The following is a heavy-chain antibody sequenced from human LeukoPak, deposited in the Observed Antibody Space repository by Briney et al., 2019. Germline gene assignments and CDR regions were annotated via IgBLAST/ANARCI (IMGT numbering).Heavy chain of an antibody. Sequence: ETLSLTCTVSGGSISSSSYYWGWIRQPPGMGLEWVSMITSSGGSTFYEESVKGRFTISRDNSKNTLYLQMNSLRAEDTAVYYCAKRVPDAMTGMDVWGQGTTVTVSS. D-gene: IGHD2-2*01. V-gene: IGHV3-23*01. CDR3: AKRVPDAMTGMDV. J-gene: IGHJ6*02. CDR2: ITSSGGST. CDR1: GGSISSSSYY.